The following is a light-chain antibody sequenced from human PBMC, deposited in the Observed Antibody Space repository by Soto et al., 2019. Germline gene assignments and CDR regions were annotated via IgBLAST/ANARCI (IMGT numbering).Light chain of an antibody. Sequence: IQLTQFPSSPAASVGGRVTLPFRASQGISSYLAWYQQKPGKAPKLLIYDASNLESGVPSRFSGSGSGTEFTLTISSLQPDDFATYYCQQYNSYWTFGQGTKVDIK. J-gene: IGKJ1*01. CDR2: DAS. CDR1: QGISSY. CDR3: QQYNSYWT. V-gene: IGKV1-5*01.